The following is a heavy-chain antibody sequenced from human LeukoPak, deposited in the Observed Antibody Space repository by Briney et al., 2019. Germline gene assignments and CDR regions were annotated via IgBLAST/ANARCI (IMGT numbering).Heavy chain of an antibody. CDR3: AREDYGGARVFGY. CDR2: TGSKAYSYTT. V-gene: IGHV3-72*01. D-gene: IGHD4-23*01. J-gene: IGHJ4*02. CDR1: GFTFSDHY. Sequence: GGSLRLSCAASGFTFSDHYMNWVRQAPGKGLEWVGRTGSKAYSYTTEYAASVKGRFTISRDDLKNSLYLQMNSLKTEDTAVYYCAREDYGGARVFGYWGQGTLVSVSS.